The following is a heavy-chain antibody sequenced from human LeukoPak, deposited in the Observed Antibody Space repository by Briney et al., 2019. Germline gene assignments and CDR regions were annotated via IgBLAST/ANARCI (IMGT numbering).Heavy chain of an antibody. Sequence: SETLSLTCAVYGGSFSGYYWSWIRQPAGKGLEWIGRIYTSGSTNYNPSLKSRVTMSVDTSKNQFFLKLSSVTAADTAVYYCARGAAAVAFDIWGQGTMVTVSS. J-gene: IGHJ3*02. CDR2: IYTSGST. CDR3: ARGAAAVAFDI. CDR1: GGSFSGYY. V-gene: IGHV4-59*10. D-gene: IGHD6-13*01.